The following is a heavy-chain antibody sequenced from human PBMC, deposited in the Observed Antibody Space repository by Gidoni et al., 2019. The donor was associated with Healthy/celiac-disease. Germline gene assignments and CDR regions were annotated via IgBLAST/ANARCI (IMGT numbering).Heavy chain of an antibody. V-gene: IGHV3-33*01. J-gene: IGHJ3*02. CDR3: ARDANPPEYYYDSSGYDGAFDI. Sequence: QVQLVESGGGVVQPGRSLRLSCAASGCTFSSDGMRWVGQAPGKGLEWLAVIWYDGSNKYYAASVKGRFTISRDNSKNTLYLQMNSLRAEDTAVYYCARDANPPEYYYDSSGYDGAFDIWGQGTMVTVSS. CDR1: GCTFSSDG. D-gene: IGHD3-22*01. CDR2: IWYDGSNK.